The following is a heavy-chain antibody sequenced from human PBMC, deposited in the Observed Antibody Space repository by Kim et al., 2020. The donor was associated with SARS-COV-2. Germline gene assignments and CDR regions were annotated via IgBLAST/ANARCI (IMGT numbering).Heavy chain of an antibody. CDR3: ASTALSTVTTFWFDP. D-gene: IGHD4-17*01. V-gene: IGHV4-31*02. J-gene: IGHJ5*02. Sequence: PSLKRRVTISVDTSKNHFSLKLSSVTAADTAVYYCASTALSTVTTFWFDPWGQGTLVTVSS.